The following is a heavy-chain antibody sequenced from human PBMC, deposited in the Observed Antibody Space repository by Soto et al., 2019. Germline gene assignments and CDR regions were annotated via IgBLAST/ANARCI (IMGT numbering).Heavy chain of an antibody. CDR1: GGSISSYY. Sequence: QVQLQESGPGLVKPSETLSLTCTVSGGSISSYYWSWIRQPAGKGLEWIGRIYTSGSTNYNPSLKSRVTMSADTSKNQFSLKLSSVTAADTAVYYCARVGMVGTVLGSWFDPWGQGTLVTVSS. CDR3: ARVGMVGTVLGSWFDP. CDR2: IYTSGST. J-gene: IGHJ5*02. D-gene: IGHD6-19*01. V-gene: IGHV4-4*07.